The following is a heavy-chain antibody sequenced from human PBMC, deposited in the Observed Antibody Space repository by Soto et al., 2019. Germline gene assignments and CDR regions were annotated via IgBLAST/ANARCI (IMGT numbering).Heavy chain of an antibody. V-gene: IGHV4-34*02. CDR1: GASFSGYY. Sequence: QVQLQQWGAGLLKPSETLSLSCAVYGASFSGYYWNWIRQPPGKGLEWIGEINQSGSTNYSPSLKTRVTISVDTSKKQFSLRVGSVTAADTAVYYCARRFSGTGWYFDYWCQGTLVTVSS. CDR2: INQSGST. D-gene: IGHD1-1*01. CDR3: ARRFSGTGWYFDY. J-gene: IGHJ4*02.